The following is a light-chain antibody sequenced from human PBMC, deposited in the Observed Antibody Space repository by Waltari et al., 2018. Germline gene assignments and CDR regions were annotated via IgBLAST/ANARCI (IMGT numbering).Light chain of an antibody. CDR3: SSYTSSSNTWV. Sequence: QSALTQPASVSGSPGQSITISCTGTSSDVGGYNYVSWYQHYPGKAPKRMIYEVSNRPSGVSNRFSGSKSGNTASLTISGLQAEDEADYYCSSYTSSSNTWVFGGGTKLTVL. CDR2: EVS. CDR1: SSDVGGYNY. J-gene: IGLJ3*02. V-gene: IGLV2-14*01.